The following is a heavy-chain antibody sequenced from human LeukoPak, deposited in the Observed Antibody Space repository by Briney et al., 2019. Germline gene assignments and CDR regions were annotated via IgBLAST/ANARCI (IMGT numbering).Heavy chain of an antibody. D-gene: IGHD2-2*01. J-gene: IGHJ4*02. V-gene: IGHV3-23*01. Sequence: PGGSLRPSCPASGFTYRNYPMSWLGQPPGEGLDGVSAISGSGGAPYYADSVKGRFIISRENSKNPLYMQMNSLRADDTAVYYCAKDYPRGDSSSSLPPDFWGQGTLVTVSS. CDR2: ISGSGGAP. CDR3: AKDYPRGDSSSSLPPDF. CDR1: GFTYRNYP.